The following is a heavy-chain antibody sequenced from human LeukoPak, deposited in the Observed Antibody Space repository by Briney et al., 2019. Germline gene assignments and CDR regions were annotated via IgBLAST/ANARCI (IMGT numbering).Heavy chain of an antibody. CDR1: GFTFSAYW. V-gene: IGHV3-7*03. CDR3: ARKTVVGSYFDY. J-gene: IGHJ4*02. CDR2: IKQDGSEK. Sequence: GGSLRLSCAASGFTFSAYWMSWVRQAPGKGREWVANIKQDGSEKYYVDCVKGRFTISRDNAKNSLYLQMNSLRAEDTAVYYCARKTVVGSYFDYWGQGTPVTVSS. D-gene: IGHD4-23*01.